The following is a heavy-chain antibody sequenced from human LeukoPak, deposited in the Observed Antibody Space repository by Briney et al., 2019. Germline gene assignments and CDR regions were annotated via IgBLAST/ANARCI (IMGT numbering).Heavy chain of an antibody. V-gene: IGHV3-23*01. CDR1: GLTFSSYA. J-gene: IGHJ4*02. CDR2: ISGSGGGT. Sequence: GGSLRLSCAASGLTFSSYAMSWVRQAPGKGLEWVSAISGSGGGTYYADSVKGRFTISRDNSKNTLYLQMNSLRVEDTAVYYCAKGWGIVVVPAAMVVDYWGQGTLVTVSS. CDR3: AKGWGIVVVPAAMVVDY. D-gene: IGHD2-2*01.